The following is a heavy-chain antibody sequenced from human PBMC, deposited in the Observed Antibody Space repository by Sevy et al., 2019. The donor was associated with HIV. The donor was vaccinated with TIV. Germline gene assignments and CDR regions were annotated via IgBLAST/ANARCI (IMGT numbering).Heavy chain of an antibody. CDR1: GFTFSSYG. J-gene: IGHJ3*02. CDR2: ISRSGGRT. D-gene: IGHD3-22*01. V-gene: IGHV3-23*01. CDR3: AKEGLRPYDSSSYYAGPDAFHI. Sequence: GGSLRLSCAASGFTFSSYGMSWVRQAPGKGLEWVSAISRSGGRTYYEDSVKGRFTISRDNSKNTLYLQMNSLRAEDTAVHYCAKEGLRPYDSSSYYAGPDAFHIWGQGTMVTVSS.